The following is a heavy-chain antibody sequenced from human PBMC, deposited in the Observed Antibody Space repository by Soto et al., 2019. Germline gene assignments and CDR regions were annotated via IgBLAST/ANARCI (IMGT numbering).Heavy chain of an antibody. Sequence: SETLSLTCTVSGGSISSGGYYWSWIRQHPGKGLEWIGYIYYSGSTYYNPSLKSRVTISVDTSKNQFSLKLSSVTAADTAVYYCARVVVAAAFKYYYYGTDVRGKGTTVTVSS. CDR2: IYYSGST. J-gene: IGHJ6*04. CDR3: ARVVVAAAFKYYYYGTDV. V-gene: IGHV4-31*03. D-gene: IGHD2-15*01. CDR1: GGSISSGGYY.